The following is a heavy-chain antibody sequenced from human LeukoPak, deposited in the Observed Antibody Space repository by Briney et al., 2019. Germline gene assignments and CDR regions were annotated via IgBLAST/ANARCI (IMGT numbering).Heavy chain of an antibody. V-gene: IGHV1-18*01. CDR2: ISAYNGNT. CDR3: AGTYYYGSGSYRDAFDI. J-gene: IGHJ3*02. CDR1: GYTFTSYG. D-gene: IGHD3-10*01. Sequence: ASVKVSCKASGYTFTSYGISWVRQAPGQGLEWIGWISAYNGNTNYAQKLQGRVTMTTDTSTSTAYMELRSLRSEDTAVYYCAGTYYYGSGSYRDAFDIWGQGTMVTVSS.